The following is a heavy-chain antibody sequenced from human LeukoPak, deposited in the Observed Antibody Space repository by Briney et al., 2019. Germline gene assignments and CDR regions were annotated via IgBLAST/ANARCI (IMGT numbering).Heavy chain of an antibody. CDR3: ARASYGYSSFDY. CDR1: GGTFSSYA. Sequence: SVKVSCKASGGTFSSYAISWVRQAPGQGLGWMGGIIPIFGTANYAQKFQGRVTITTDESTSTAYMELSSLRSEDTAVYYCARASYGYSSFDYWGQGTLVTVSS. CDR2: IIPIFGTA. V-gene: IGHV1-69*05. D-gene: IGHD5-24*01. J-gene: IGHJ4*02.